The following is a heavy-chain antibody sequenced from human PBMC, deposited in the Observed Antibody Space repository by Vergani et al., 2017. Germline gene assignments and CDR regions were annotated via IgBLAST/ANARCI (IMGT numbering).Heavy chain of an antibody. CDR2: IIPIFGTA. CDR3: ARDSRGWVGGGWFDP. Sequence: QVQLVQSGAEVKKPGSSVKVSCKASGGTFSSYAISWVRQAPGQGLEWMGGIIPIFGTANYAQKFQGRVTITADESTSTSYMELSSLRSEDTAGYYGARDSRGWVGGGWFDPWGQGTLVTVSS. CDR1: GGTFSSYA. J-gene: IGHJ5*02. D-gene: IGHD3-22*01. V-gene: IGHV1-69*01.